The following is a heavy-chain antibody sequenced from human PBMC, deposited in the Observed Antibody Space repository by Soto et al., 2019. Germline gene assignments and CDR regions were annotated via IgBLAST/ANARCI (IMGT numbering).Heavy chain of an antibody. CDR1: GFTLSNFA. V-gene: IGHV3-23*01. D-gene: IGHD3-22*01. J-gene: IGHJ4*02. CDR3: ARDEYYYASSGYYRSEQ. CDR2: ISDRGGST. Sequence: WGSLRLSCAASGFTLSNFAMSWVRQAPGKGLEWVAVISDRGGSTDYAASVKGRFTISRDNSNNTVYLQMNNLRAEDTAVYYCARDEYYYASSGYYRSEQWGKGNLVNVSS.